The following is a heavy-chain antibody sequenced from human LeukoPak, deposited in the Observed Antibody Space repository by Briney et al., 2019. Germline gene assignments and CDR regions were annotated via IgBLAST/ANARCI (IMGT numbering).Heavy chain of an antibody. D-gene: IGHD3-3*01. J-gene: IGHJ4*02. Sequence: PGGSLRLSCAASGFTFSSYWMSWVSQAPGKGLEWVANIKEDGSEMYYVDSVKGRFTISRDDAKHSLYLQMNSLRVEDTAVYYCSRNNWSGGDYWGQGTLVTVSS. V-gene: IGHV3-7*01. CDR3: SRNNWSGGDY. CDR2: IKEDGSEM. CDR1: GFTFSSYW.